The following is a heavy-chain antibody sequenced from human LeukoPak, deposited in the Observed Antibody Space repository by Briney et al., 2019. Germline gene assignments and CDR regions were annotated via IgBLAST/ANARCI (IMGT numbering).Heavy chain of an antibody. V-gene: IGHV3-7*01. CDR2: IKPDGSEK. Sequence: GGALRLSCAASGLAFSSYWMTWVRQAPGKGREGMANIKPDGSEKYYVDSVKGRFTISRDNAKNSLYLQMNSLRAEDTAIYYCARVSIVVVAGSNWFDPWGQGTLVTVSS. D-gene: IGHD2-2*01. CDR1: GLAFSSYW. J-gene: IGHJ5*02. CDR3: ARVSIVVVAGSNWFDP.